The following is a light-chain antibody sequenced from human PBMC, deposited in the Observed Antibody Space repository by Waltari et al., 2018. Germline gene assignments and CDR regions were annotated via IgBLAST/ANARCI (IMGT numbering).Light chain of an antibody. CDR3: CSYAGTWV. CDR1: GSDVGAYNS. Sequence: QSAFTQPRSVSGSPAQAVTISFTGTGSDVGAYNSVSWYQHLPGQAPKPVIYDVTNRPSGVPDRFSGSESGNSASLTVSGLQAEDEADYYCCSYAGTWVFGGGTKLTVL. J-gene: IGLJ3*02. CDR2: DVT. V-gene: IGLV2-11*01.